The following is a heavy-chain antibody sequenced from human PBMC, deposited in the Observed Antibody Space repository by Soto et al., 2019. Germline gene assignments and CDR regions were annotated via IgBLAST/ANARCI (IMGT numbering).Heavy chain of an antibody. CDR1: GDSVSSNSAA. CDR2: TYYRSKWYN. D-gene: IGHD1-1*01. Sequence: SQTLSLTCAISGDSVSSNSAAWNWIRQSPARGLEWPGRTYYRSKWYNDYVVSMKSRISINPDTSKNQFSLQLNSVTPEDTAVYYCARGTDSSFDSWGQGXPVTVSS. V-gene: IGHV6-1*01. J-gene: IGHJ4*02. CDR3: ARGTDSSFDS.